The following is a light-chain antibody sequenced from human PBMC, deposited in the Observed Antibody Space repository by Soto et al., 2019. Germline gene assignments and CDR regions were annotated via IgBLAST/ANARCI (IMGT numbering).Light chain of an antibody. CDR3: QQSYSAPYT. CDR2: AAS. J-gene: IGKJ2*01. CDR1: QSIRSY. Sequence: DIQMTQSPSSLSASVGDRVTITCRASQSIRSYLNWYQQKPGKAPELLIYAASSLQSVVPSRFSGSGSGTDFTLTISSLQPEDFATYHCQQSYSAPYTFGQGTKLEIK. V-gene: IGKV1-39*01.